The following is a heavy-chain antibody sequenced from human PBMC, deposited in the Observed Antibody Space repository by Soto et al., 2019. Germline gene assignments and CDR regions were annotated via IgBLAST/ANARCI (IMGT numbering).Heavy chain of an antibody. CDR1: GGSFSGYY. V-gene: IGHV4-34*01. CDR2: INHSGST. Sequence: QVQLQQWRAGLLKPSETLSLTCAVYGGSFSGYYWSWIRQPPGKGLEWIGEINHSGSTNYNPSLKSRVTISVDTSKNQFSLKLSSVTAADTAVYYCAQDGHFGVPTSYSGQGTLVTVSS. J-gene: IGHJ4*02. D-gene: IGHD3-3*01. CDR3: AQDGHFGVPTSY.